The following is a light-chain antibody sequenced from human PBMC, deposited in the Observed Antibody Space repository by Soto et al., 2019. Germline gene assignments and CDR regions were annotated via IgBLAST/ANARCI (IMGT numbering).Light chain of an antibody. CDR1: QDISRW. Sequence: DIQMTQSPSSVSASVGDRATITCRGSQDISRWLVWYQQKPGKAPKLLIYGAYSLQSGVPSRFSGSGSGTDFTLTISSLQPEDFATYYCQQANSYPLTFGGGTKVEL. J-gene: IGKJ4*01. V-gene: IGKV1-12*01. CDR2: GAY. CDR3: QQANSYPLT.